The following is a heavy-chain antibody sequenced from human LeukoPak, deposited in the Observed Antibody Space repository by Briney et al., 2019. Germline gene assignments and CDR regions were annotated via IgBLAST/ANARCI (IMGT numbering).Heavy chain of an antibody. CDR2: LYSGGST. D-gene: IGHD1-26*01. Sequence: GGSLRLSCAASGFSVSSSYMSWVRQAPGKGLEWVSVLYSGGSTYYADSVKGRFTISRDNSKNTLSLQMSSLRAEDTAVYYCARAPGSPLDYWGQGTLVTVSS. V-gene: IGHV3-66*01. J-gene: IGHJ4*02. CDR1: GFSVSSSY. CDR3: ARAPGSPLDY.